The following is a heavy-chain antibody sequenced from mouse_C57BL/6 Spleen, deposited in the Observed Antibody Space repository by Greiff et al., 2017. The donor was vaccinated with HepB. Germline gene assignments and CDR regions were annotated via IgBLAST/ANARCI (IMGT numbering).Heavy chain of an antibody. Sequence: EVKVVESGPELVKPGASVKISCKASGYSFTGYYMNWVKQSPEKSLEWIGEINPSTGGTTYNQKFKAKATLTVDKSSSTAYMQLKSLTSEDSAVYYCASYGNYAMDYWGQGTSVTVSS. CDR1: GYSFTGYY. V-gene: IGHV1-42*01. J-gene: IGHJ4*01. CDR3: ASYGNYAMDY. D-gene: IGHD2-1*01. CDR2: INPSTGGT.